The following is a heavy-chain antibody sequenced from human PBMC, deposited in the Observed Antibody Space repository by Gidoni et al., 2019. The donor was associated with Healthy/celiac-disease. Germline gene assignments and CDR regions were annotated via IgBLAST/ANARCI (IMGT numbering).Heavy chain of an antibody. J-gene: IGHJ3*02. D-gene: IGHD3-22*01. CDR3: ARDPYDSSGNDAFDI. Sequence: QVQLVQSGAEVKKPGASVKVSFKASGYTFTGYYMHWVRQAPGQGLEWMGWINPNSGGTNYAQKFQGRVTMTRDTSISTAYMELSRLRSDDTAVYYCARDPYDSSGNDAFDIWGQGTMVTVSS. CDR1: GYTFTGYY. V-gene: IGHV1-2*02. CDR2: INPNSGGT.